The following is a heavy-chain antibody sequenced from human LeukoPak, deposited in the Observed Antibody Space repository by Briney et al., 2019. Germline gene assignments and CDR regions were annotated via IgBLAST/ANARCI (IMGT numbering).Heavy chain of an antibody. CDR1: GGSISSPISY. Sequence: PSETLSLTCTVSGGSISSPISYCGWIRQPPGKGLEWIATVLHSGATFYSPSLEGRLTISIGTSTNQFSLKMTSMTAADTAVYYCARRIVGVIDAFDYWGQGALVTVSS. V-gene: IGHV4-39*01. CDR3: ARRIVGVIDAFDY. J-gene: IGHJ4*02. CDR2: VLHSGAT. D-gene: IGHD1-26*01.